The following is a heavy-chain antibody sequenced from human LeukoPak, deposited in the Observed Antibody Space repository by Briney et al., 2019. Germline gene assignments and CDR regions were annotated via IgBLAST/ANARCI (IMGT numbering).Heavy chain of an antibody. Sequence: PGGSLRLSCAASGFAFSSFAMTWVRQAPGKGLDWVSAISGSGGSTYCADSVKGRFTISRDNSKNTLYLQMNGLRAEDTALYYCAKYYYDSSGYYHPFDPWGQGTLVTVSS. J-gene: IGHJ5*02. V-gene: IGHV3-23*01. CDR3: AKYYYDSSGYYHPFDP. CDR1: GFAFSSFA. D-gene: IGHD3-22*01. CDR2: ISGSGGST.